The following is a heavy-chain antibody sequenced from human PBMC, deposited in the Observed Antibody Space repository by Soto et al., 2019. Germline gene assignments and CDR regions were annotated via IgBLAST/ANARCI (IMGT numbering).Heavy chain of an antibody. CDR3: ARASGGATATLDSYYFYMDV. D-gene: IGHD5-12*01. CDR2: SNPNGGDK. V-gene: IGHV1-2*02. CDR1: GDSFNDYY. Sequence: VQLAQSGAEVKKPGASVKVSCKTSGDSFNDYYIHWVRQAPGQGLEWMGWSNPNGGDKKDAQKFRGRVTVTRDKSRRTVYMERSSLRSDDTAVYYCARASGGATATLDSYYFYMDVWGKGPTVTVSS. J-gene: IGHJ6*03.